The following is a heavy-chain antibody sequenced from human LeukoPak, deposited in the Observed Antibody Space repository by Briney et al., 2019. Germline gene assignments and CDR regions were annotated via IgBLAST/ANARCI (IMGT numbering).Heavy chain of an antibody. D-gene: IGHD3-3*01. CDR2: IYYRGST. CDR1: SHSLGGYF. V-gene: IGHV4-59*01. CDR3: ARVAPGGDCWAALPPLFNA. Sequence: PSETLSLTCTVCSHSLGGYFWSWIRQPPGKGLEWIGFIYYRGSTNYNPSLKSRVTISRDTSKSQFSLILTSVTTADTALYYGARVAPGGDCWAALPPLFNAWGQGIRVTVSS. J-gene: IGHJ5*02.